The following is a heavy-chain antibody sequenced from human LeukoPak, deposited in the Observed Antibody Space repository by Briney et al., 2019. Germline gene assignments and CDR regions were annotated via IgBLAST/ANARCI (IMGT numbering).Heavy chain of an antibody. Sequence: GGSLRLSCAASGFTFSSYEMNWVRQAPGKGLEWVSYISSSGSTIYYADSVKGRFTISRDNAKNSLYLQMNSLRAEDTAVYYCARRNRLWRTLDYWGQGTLVTVSS. J-gene: IGHJ4*02. CDR3: ARRNRLWRTLDY. CDR1: GFTFSSYE. D-gene: IGHD1-14*01. V-gene: IGHV3-48*03. CDR2: ISSSGSTI.